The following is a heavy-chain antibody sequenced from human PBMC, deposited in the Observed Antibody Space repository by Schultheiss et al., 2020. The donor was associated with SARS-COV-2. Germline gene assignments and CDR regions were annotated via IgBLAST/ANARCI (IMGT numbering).Heavy chain of an antibody. CDR1: GYTFTSYG. CDR2: ISAYNGNT. Sequence: ASVKVSCKASGYTFTSYGISWVRQAPGQGLEWMGWISAYNGNTNYAQKLQGRVTMTTDTSTSTAYMELSSLRSEDTAVYYCACNPVTIPAGYYYYGMDVWGQGTTVTVSS. V-gene: IGHV1-18*01. D-gene: IGHD3-3*01. J-gene: IGHJ6*02. CDR3: ACNPVTIPAGYYYYGMDV.